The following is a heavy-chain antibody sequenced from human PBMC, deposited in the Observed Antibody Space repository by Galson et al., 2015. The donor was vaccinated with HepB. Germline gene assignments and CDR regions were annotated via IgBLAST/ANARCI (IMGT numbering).Heavy chain of an antibody. Sequence: ETLSLTCTVSGGSISSYYWSWIRQPPGKGLEWIGYIYYSGSTNYNPSLKSRVTISVDTSKNQFSLKLSSVTAADTAVYYCARGPSSSWYFADYWGQGTLVTVSS. D-gene: IGHD6-13*01. J-gene: IGHJ4*02. CDR1: GGSISSYY. V-gene: IGHV4-59*01. CDR2: IYYSGST. CDR3: ARGPSSSWYFADY.